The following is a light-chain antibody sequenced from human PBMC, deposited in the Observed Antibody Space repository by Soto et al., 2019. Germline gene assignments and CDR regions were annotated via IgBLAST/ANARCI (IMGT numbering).Light chain of an antibody. Sequence: QSVLTQPASVSGSHGQSITISCTGTSSDVGGYNYVSWYQQHPSKAPKLMIYDVSNRPSGVSNRFSGSKSGNTASLTISGLQAEDEADYYCSSYTSSSTLVVFGGGTKLTVL. J-gene: IGLJ2*01. CDR3: SSYTSSSTLVV. V-gene: IGLV2-14*01. CDR1: SSDVGGYNY. CDR2: DVS.